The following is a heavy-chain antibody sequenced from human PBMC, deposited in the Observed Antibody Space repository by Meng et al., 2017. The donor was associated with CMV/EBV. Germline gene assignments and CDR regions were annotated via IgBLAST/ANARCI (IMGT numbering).Heavy chain of an antibody. CDR2: ISAYNGVA. D-gene: IGHD2-2*01. CDR3: ARDVGGPAAKFDY. CDR1: GYTFPTHG. Sequence: KASGYTFPTHGISWVRLARGQGLEWMGWISAYNGVATYAQKLQGRVTMTTDTSTSTAYMELRSLKSDDTAVYYCARDVGGPAAKFDYWGQGTLVTVSS. J-gene: IGHJ4*02. V-gene: IGHV1-18*01.